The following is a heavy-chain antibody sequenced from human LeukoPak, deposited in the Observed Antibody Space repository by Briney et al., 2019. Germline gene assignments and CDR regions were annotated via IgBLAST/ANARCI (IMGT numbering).Heavy chain of an antibody. CDR2: ISAYNGNT. V-gene: IGHV1-18*01. CDR3: AGDCSSTSCYLGFFDY. CDR1: GYTFTSYG. D-gene: IGHD2-2*01. Sequence: GASVKVSCKASGYTFTSYGISWVRQAPGQGLEWMGWISAYNGNTNYAQKLQGRVTMTTDPSTRTAYMELRRLRSDDTAVYYCAGDCSSTSCYLGFFDYWGQGTLVTVSS. J-gene: IGHJ4*02.